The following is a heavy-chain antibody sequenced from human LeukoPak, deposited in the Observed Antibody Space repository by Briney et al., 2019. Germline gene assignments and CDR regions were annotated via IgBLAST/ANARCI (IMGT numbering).Heavy chain of an antibody. D-gene: IGHD3-16*02. CDR3: AREEHYRRYFAL. CDR2: IKNKNTGETT. CDR1: GFTFSDAW. V-gene: IGHV3-15*01. J-gene: IGHJ2*01. Sequence: GGSLRLSCAASGFTFSDAWMSWVRQAPGKGLEWVGRIKNKNTGETTDYAAPVKGRFTISRDNSKNTLYIQMNSLRAEDTAVYFCAREEHYRRYFALWGRGTLVTVSS.